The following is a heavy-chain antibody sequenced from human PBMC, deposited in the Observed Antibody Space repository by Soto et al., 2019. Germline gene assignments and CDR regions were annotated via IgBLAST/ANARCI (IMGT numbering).Heavy chain of an antibody. CDR3: ARGQVVAVQH. D-gene: IGHD2-15*01. CDR2: IYHSGST. CDR1: GGSISSGGYS. Sequence: QLQLQESGSGLVKPSQTLSLTCAVSGGSISSGGYSWSWIRQQPGKGLEWIGYIYHSGSTYFIPSLKSRVTISVDRSTTQFSLKLSSVTTADTAVYCCARGQVVAVQHWGQGILVTVSS. V-gene: IGHV4-30-2*01. J-gene: IGHJ1*01.